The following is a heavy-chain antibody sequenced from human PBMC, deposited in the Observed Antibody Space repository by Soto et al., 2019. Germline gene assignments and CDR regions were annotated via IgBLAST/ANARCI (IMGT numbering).Heavy chain of an antibody. D-gene: IGHD1-26*01. V-gene: IGHV1-18*04. CDR3: ARSDWEQPGDGYGTDV. Sequence: ASVKVSCKASGYTFTSYGISWVRQAPGQGLEWMGWISAYNGNTNYAQKLQGRVTMTTDTSTSTAYMELRSLRSDDTAVYYCARSDWEQPGDGYGTDVWGKGTTVTVSS. J-gene: IGHJ6*04. CDR1: GYTFTSYG. CDR2: ISAYNGNT.